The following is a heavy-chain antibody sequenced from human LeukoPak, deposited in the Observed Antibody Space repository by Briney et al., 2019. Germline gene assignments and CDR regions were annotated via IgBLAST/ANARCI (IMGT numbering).Heavy chain of an antibody. J-gene: IGHJ4*02. CDR3: GRQQRKKHFGKGVGTKRYYFDY. V-gene: IGHV3-23*01. Sequence: GGSLRLSCAGTGFAFNMFAIDWVRQAPGKGLEWVSGLSRGGSTTNYADSVKGRFTISRDKSQNSVFLQLNSLRPEDTAVYYLGRQQRKKHFGKGVGTKRYYFDYWVQGPLATVS. CDR1: GFAFNMFA. D-gene: IGHD6-25*01. CDR2: LSRGGSTT.